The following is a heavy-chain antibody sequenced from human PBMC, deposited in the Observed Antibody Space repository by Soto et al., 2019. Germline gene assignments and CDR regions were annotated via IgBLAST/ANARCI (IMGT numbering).Heavy chain of an antibody. CDR1: GGSISSSYY. J-gene: IGHJ4*02. D-gene: IGHD5-12*01. V-gene: IGHV4-4*09. CDR2: IYSSGST. Sequence: PSETLSLTCAVSGGSISSSYYWSWIRQPPGKGLEWIGYIYSSGSTNYNPSLKSRVTISVDTSKNQFSLKLSSVTAADTAVYYCAAGGGLPRYYWGQGTLVTVSS. CDR3: AAGGGLPRYY.